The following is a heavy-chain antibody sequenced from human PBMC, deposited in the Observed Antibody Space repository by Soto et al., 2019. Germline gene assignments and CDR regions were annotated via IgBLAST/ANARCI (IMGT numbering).Heavy chain of an antibody. Sequence: ESLKISCKGSGYSFTSYWIGWVRQMPGKGLEWMGIIYPGDSDTRYSPSFQGQVTISADKSISTAYLQWSSLKASDTAMYYCASTSERPSSIAARRGGFYYYYGMDVWGQGTTVTVSS. J-gene: IGHJ6*02. D-gene: IGHD6-6*01. CDR1: GYSFTSYW. V-gene: IGHV5-51*01. CDR3: ASTSERPSSIAARRGGFYYYYGMDV. CDR2: IYPGDSDT.